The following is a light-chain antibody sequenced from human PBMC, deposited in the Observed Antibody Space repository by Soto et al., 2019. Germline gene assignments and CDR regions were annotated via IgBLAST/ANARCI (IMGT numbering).Light chain of an antibody. CDR1: SSNIGAGYD. J-gene: IGLJ1*01. Sequence: QSVLTQPPSVSGPPGQRVTISCPGSSSNIGAGYDVHWYQQLPGTAPNLLIYGNSNRPSGVPDRFSGSKSGTSASLAISGLQAGDEADYYCQSYDSSLSGSQVFGTGTKVTVL. CDR2: GNS. CDR3: QSYDSSLSGSQV. V-gene: IGLV1-40*01.